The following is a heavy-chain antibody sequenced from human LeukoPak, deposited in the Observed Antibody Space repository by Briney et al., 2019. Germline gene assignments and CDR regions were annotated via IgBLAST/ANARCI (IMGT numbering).Heavy chain of an antibody. CDR2: IRYDGSNK. J-gene: IGHJ3*02. Sequence: PGGSLRLSCAASGFTFSSYGMYWVRQAPGKGLEWVAFIRYDGSNKYYADSVKGRFTISRDNSKNTLYLQMNSLRAEDTAVYYCANVQMKSGTYYDYVWGSYRPDDAFDIWGQGTMVTVSS. CDR1: GFTFSSYG. D-gene: IGHD3-16*02. V-gene: IGHV3-30*02. CDR3: ANVQMKSGTYYDYVWGSYRPDDAFDI.